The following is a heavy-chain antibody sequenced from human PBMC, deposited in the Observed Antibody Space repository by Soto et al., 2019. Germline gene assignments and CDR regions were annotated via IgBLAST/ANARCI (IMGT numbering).Heavy chain of an antibody. D-gene: IGHD1-26*01. V-gene: IGHV3-15*01. J-gene: IGHJ4*02. CDR3: TTDSDPLELYYFDY. CDR2: IKSKTDGGTT. Sequence: GGSLRLSCAASGFTFSNAWMSWVRQAPGKGLEWVGRIKSKTDGGTTDYAAPVKGRFTISRDDSKNTLYLQMNSLKTEDTAVYYCTTDSDPLELYYFDYWGQGTLVTVSS. CDR1: GFTFSNAW.